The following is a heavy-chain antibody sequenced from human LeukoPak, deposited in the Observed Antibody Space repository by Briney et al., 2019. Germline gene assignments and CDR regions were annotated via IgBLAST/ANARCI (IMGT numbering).Heavy chain of an antibody. CDR1: GFTFSSYG. D-gene: IGHD6-13*01. CDR2: IRYDGSNK. Sequence: GGSLRLSCAASGFTFSSYGMHWVRQAPGKGLEWVAFIRYDGSNKYYADSVKGRFTISRDNSKNTLYLQMNSLRAEDTAVYYCAKKEYSSSFGVDYWGQGTLVTVSS. V-gene: IGHV3-30*02. J-gene: IGHJ4*02. CDR3: AKKEYSSSFGVDY.